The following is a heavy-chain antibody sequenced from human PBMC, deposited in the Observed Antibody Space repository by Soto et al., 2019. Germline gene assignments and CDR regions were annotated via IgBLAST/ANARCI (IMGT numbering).Heavy chain of an antibody. V-gene: IGHV4-31*03. CDR2: IYYSGST. J-gene: IGHJ3*02. CDR1: GGSISSGGYY. CDR3: ARDAYYYDSSGYSRAFDI. Sequence: SETLSLTCTVSGGSISSGGYYWSWIRQHPGKGLEWIGYIYYSGSTYYTPSLKSRVTISVDTSKNQFSLKLSSVIAADTAVYFCARDAYYYDSSGYSRAFDIWGQGTMVTVSS. D-gene: IGHD3-22*01.